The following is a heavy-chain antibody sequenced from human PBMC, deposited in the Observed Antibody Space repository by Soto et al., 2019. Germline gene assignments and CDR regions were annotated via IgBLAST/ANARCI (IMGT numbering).Heavy chain of an antibody. CDR1: GYTFTSYG. CDR2: ISAYNGNT. J-gene: IGHJ4*02. CDR3: AREDPDRYSSGWYLFDY. D-gene: IGHD6-19*01. V-gene: IGHV1-18*01. Sequence: VASVKVSCKASGYTFTSYGICWVRQAPGQGLEWMGWISAYNGNTNYAQKLQGRVTMTTDTSTSTAYMELRSLRSDDTAVYYCAREDPDRYSSGWYLFDYWGQGTLVTVSS.